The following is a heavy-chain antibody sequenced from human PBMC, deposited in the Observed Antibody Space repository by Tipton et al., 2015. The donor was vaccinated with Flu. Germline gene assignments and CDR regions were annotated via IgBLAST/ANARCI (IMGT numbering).Heavy chain of an antibody. D-gene: IGHD3-22*01. CDR2: IYYSGST. J-gene: IGHJ4*02. CDR1: GGSISSSSYY. CDR3: ARESKGGGVVVITTIDY. Sequence: TLSLTCTVSGGSISSSSYYWGWIRQPPRKGLEWIGSIYYSGSTYYNPSLKSRVTISVDTSKNQFSLKLSSVTAADTAVYYFARESKGGGVVVITTIDYWGQETLVTVSS. V-gene: IGHV4-39*07.